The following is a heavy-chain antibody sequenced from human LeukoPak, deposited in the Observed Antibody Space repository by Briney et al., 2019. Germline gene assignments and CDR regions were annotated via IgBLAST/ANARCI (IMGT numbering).Heavy chain of an antibody. Sequence: GGSLRLSCAASGFAFNSYAMHWVRQAPGKGPEWVAVIWYDGSSKYYAESVKGRFTLSRDNSKNTLYLLMDSLRAEDTALYYCAKSSSSLVAYYYYMDVWGKGTTVTVSS. V-gene: IGHV3-33*06. CDR3: AKSSSSLVAYYYYMDV. J-gene: IGHJ6*03. CDR1: GFAFNSYA. CDR2: IWYDGSSK.